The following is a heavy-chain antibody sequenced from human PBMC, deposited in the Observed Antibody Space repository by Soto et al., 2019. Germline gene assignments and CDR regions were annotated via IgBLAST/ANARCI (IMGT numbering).Heavy chain of an antibody. D-gene: IGHD5-12*01. V-gene: IGHV3-23*01. CDR1: GFTFSSYA. CDR3: AKYPEYSAYDGSYFDY. Sequence: GGSLRLSCAASGFTFSSYAMSWVRQAPAKGLEWVSIISSSGGTTYYADSVKGRFTISRDNSKNTLYLQMYSLRAEDTALYYCAKYPEYSAYDGSYFDYWGQGTLVTVSS. CDR2: ISSSGGTT. J-gene: IGHJ4*02.